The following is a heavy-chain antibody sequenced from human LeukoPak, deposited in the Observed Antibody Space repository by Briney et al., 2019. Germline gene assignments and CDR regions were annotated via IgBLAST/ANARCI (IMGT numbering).Heavy chain of an antibody. D-gene: IGHD3-10*01. J-gene: IGHJ5*02. CDR1: GTPLITFA. CDR3: AREGYYGSGSNWFDP. CDR2: TMPICATA. V-gene: IGHV1-69*06. Sequence: ASVKASCRVFGTPLITFAFIWVRQAPGQGLDWMGGTMPICATANYAQKFQGRVTISADKSTSTAYMELCSLRSEDTAVYYCAREGYYGSGSNWFDPWGQGTLVTVSS.